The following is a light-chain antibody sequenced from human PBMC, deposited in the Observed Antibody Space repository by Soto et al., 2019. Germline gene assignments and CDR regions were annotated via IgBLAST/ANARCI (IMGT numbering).Light chain of an antibody. CDR1: QSVSGN. V-gene: IGKV3-15*01. J-gene: IGKJ5*01. CDR2: GAS. CDR3: QQYNNWPPIT. Sequence: EIVMTQSPATLSVSPGERATLSCRASQSVSGNLACYQQKPGQAPRLLIYGASTRPTGIPARFSGSGSGTEFTLTISSRQSEDFAVYYCQQYNNWPPITFGQGTRLEIK.